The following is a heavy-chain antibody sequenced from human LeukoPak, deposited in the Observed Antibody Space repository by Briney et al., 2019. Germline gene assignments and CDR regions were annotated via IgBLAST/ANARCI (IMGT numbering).Heavy chain of an antibody. V-gene: IGHV4-59*01. CDR2: IYYSGST. CDR3: ARESFFRSLGVVGATSSYMDV. CDR1: GGSIGSYY. J-gene: IGHJ6*03. Sequence: SETLSLTCTVSGGSIGSYYWSWIRQPPGKGLEWIGYIYYSGSTNYNPSLKSRVTISVDTSKSQFSLKLSSVTAADTAVYYCARESFFRSLGVVGATSSYMDVWGKGTTVTVSS. D-gene: IGHD1-26*01.